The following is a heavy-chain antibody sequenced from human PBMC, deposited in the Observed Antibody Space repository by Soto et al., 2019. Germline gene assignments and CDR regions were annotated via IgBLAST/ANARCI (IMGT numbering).Heavy chain of an antibody. Sequence: ASVKVSCKASGYTFTSYDINWVRQATGQGLEWMGWMNPNSGNTGYAQKFQGRVTMTRNTSISTAYMELSSLRSEDTAVYYCARGGVYYDILTGKHYFDYWGQGTLVTVSS. J-gene: IGHJ4*02. CDR1: GYTFTSYD. CDR2: MNPNSGNT. V-gene: IGHV1-8*01. D-gene: IGHD3-9*01. CDR3: ARGGVYYDILTGKHYFDY.